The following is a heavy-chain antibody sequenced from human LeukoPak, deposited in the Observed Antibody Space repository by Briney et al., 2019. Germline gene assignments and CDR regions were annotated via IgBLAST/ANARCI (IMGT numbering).Heavy chain of an antibody. Sequence: ASVKVSCKTSGYTFTAYGVNWVRQAPGQGLEWMGWINPNSGGTNYAQKFQGRVTMTRDTSISTAYMELSRLRSDDTAVCYCARGSYYGFDAFDIWGQGTMVAVSS. CDR1: GYTFTAYG. J-gene: IGHJ3*02. V-gene: IGHV1-2*02. CDR2: INPNSGGT. D-gene: IGHD1-26*01. CDR3: ARGSYYGFDAFDI.